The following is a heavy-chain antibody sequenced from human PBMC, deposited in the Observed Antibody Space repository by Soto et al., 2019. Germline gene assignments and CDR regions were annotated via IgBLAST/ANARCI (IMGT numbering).Heavy chain of an antibody. J-gene: IGHJ4*02. Sequence: QVQLVQSGAEVKKPGASVKVSCKASGYTFTSYGITWVRQAPGQGLEWMGWINPYNGNTNYAQKLQGRVTMTTYTSTSTAYMELRSLRCDDTAVYYCARTDSRPQDFDYWGQGTLVSVSS. CDR2: INPYNGNT. CDR1: GYTFTSYG. D-gene: IGHD6-13*01. CDR3: ARTDSRPQDFDY. V-gene: IGHV1-18*01.